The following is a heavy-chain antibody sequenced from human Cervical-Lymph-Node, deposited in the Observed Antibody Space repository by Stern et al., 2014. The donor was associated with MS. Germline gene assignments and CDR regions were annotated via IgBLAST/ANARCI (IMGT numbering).Heavy chain of an antibody. CDR1: GFTFSSYA. CDR2: ISGSGAST. V-gene: IGHV3-23*04. D-gene: IGHD2-2*01. CDR3: AKGGIVVVPAAINYYYGMDV. Sequence: EMQLVESGGGLVQPGGSLRLSCAASGFTFSSYAMNWVRQAPGKGLEWVSVISGSGASTYYADSVKGRFTISRDNSKNTLYLQMNSLRAEDTAVYYCAKGGIVVVPAAINYYYGMDVWGQGTTVTVSS. J-gene: IGHJ6*02.